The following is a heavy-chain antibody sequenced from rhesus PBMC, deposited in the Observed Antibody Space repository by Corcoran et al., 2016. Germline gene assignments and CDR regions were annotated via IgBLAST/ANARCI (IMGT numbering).Heavy chain of an antibody. V-gene: IGHV4-173*01. CDR2: ISGGVGST. CDR1: GGSISSNY. J-gene: IGHJ4*01. Sequence: QLQLQESCPGLVKPSETLSLTCAVSGGSISSNYWSWIRQPPGTGLEWSGRISGGVGSTDYNPSLKSRVTLSTDPSKNQFSLKLSSVTAADTAVYYCARGGVVAFFDYWGQGVLVTVSS. D-gene: IGHD3-16*01. CDR3: ARGGVVAFFDY.